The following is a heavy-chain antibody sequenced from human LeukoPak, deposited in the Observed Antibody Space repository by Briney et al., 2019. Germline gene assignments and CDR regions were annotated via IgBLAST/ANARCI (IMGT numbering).Heavy chain of an antibody. D-gene: IGHD3-22*01. Sequence: GGSLRLSCAGSGFTFSNYSMNWVRQAPGKGLEWVSSIASSSSYIYYADSVKGRFTISRDNPKNTLYLQMNSLRAEDTAVYFCAKRGVVIRVILVGFHKEAYYFDSWGQGALVTVSS. CDR1: GFTFSNYS. CDR3: AKRGVVIRVILVGFHKEAYYFDS. V-gene: IGHV3-21*04. CDR2: IASSSSYI. J-gene: IGHJ4*02.